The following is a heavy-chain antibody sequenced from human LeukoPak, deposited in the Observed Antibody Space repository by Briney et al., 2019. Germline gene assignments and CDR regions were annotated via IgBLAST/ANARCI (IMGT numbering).Heavy chain of an antibody. CDR1: GGTFSSYA. CDR2: ITPILGIA. J-gene: IGHJ4*02. D-gene: IGHD2-15*01. Sequence: GASVKVSCKASGGTFSSYAISWVRQAPGQGLEWMGRITPILGIANYAQKFQGRVTITADKSTSTAYMELSSLRSEDTAVYYCARATPPDYWGQGTLVTVSS. CDR3: ARATPPDY. V-gene: IGHV1-69*04.